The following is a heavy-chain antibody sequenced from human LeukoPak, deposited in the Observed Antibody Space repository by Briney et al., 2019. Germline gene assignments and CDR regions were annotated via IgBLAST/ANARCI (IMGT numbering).Heavy chain of an antibody. Sequence: SETLSLTCAVYGGSSSGYYWSWIRQPPGKGLEWIGEINHSGSTNYNPSLKSRVTISVDTSKNQFSLKLSSVTAADTAVYYCARGMFYDRGVPFDYWGQGTLVTVSS. CDR2: INHSGST. J-gene: IGHJ4*02. V-gene: IGHV4-34*01. CDR3: ARGMFYDRGVPFDY. CDR1: GGSSSGYY. D-gene: IGHD3-22*01.